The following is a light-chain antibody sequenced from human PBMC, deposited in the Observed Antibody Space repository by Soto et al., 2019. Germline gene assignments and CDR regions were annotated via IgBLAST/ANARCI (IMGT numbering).Light chain of an antibody. J-gene: IGLJ2*01. Sequence: QSVLTQPASVSGSPGQSITISCTGTSTYVGVYYYLSWFQQHPGKAPKLMIYDVTKRPSGVSNRFSGSMSGNTASLTISGLQAEDEADYYCGSYTSSSTLKVFGGGTKLTVL. CDR2: DVT. CDR3: GSYTSSSTLKV. CDR1: STYVGVYYY. V-gene: IGLV2-14*03.